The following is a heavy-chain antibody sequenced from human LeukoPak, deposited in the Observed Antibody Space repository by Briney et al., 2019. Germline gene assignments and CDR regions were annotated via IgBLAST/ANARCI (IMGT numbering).Heavy chain of an antibody. CDR2: ISSSSSYI. J-gene: IGHJ3*02. CDR3: ARDLDDYGDYAAFDI. CDR1: GFTFSSYA. V-gene: IGHV3-21*01. D-gene: IGHD4-17*01. Sequence: PGGSLRLSCAASGFTFSSYAMNWVRQAPGKGLEWVSSISSSSSYIYYADSVKGRFTISRDNAKNSLYLQMNSLRAEDTAVYYCARDLDDYGDYAAFDIWGQGTMVTVSS.